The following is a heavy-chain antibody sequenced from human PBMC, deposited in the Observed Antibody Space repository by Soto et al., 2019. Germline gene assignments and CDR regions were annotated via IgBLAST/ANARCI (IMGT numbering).Heavy chain of an antibody. V-gene: IGHV1-18*01. CDR2: ISPYNGNT. CDR1: GYTFTTYD. J-gene: IGHJ4*02. CDR3: ARDQSLSRQVPPDY. Sequence: QVHLVQSGAEVKKPGASVKVSCKASGYTFTTYDISWVRQAPGQGLEWMGWISPYNGNTNYAQKFQGRVTMTTDTATSKTYRERRSLRSDDPAVYYWARDQSLSRQVPPDYGGQETLVTVSS.